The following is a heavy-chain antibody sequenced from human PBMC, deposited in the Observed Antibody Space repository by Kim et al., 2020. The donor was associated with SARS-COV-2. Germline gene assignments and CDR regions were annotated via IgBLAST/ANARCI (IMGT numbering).Heavy chain of an antibody. V-gene: IGHV1-24*01. D-gene: IGHD3-22*01. CDR2: FDPEDGET. CDR3: ATRPMGPDHYYDSSGYFLLFDY. CDR1: GYTLTELS. J-gene: IGHJ4*02. Sequence: ASVKVSCKVSGYTLTELSMHWVRQAPGKGLEWMGGFDPEDGETIYAQKFQGRVTMTEDTSTDTAYMELSSLRSEDTAVYYCATRPMGPDHYYDSSGYFLLFDYWGQGTLVTVSS.